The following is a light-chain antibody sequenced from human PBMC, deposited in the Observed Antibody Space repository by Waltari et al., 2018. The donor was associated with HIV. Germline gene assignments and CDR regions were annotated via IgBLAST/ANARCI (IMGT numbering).Light chain of an antibody. CDR1: SNDVGGYNS. V-gene: IGLV2-11*01. CDR2: DVS. J-gene: IGLJ1*01. CDR3: CSYAGTYSYV. Sequence: QSALTQPRSVSGSPGQSVTISCTGTSNDVGGYNSVSWYQQHPGKGPKVMIYDVSKRPSGVPDRFSGSKSGNTASLTISGLQAEDEADYSCCSYAGTYSYVFGTGTKVTVL.